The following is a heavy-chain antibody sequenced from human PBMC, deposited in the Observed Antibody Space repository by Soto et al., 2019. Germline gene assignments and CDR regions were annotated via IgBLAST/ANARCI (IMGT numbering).Heavy chain of an antibody. CDR3: ARVGSYSDGSSYPY. J-gene: IGHJ4*02. CDR1: GYTFTGHD. CDR2: IKGNGGAT. D-gene: IGHD6-6*01. V-gene: IGHV1-2*02. Sequence: ASVKVSCKASGYTFTGHDLHWLRQAPGQGLEWMGWIKGNGGATKYARKFQGRVTMTRDTSTTTAYLELNSLRSDDTAVYFCARVGSYSDGSSYPYWGQGTLVTVSS.